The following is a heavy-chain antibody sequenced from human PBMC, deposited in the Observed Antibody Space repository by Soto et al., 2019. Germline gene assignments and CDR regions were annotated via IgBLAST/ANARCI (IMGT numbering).Heavy chain of an antibody. J-gene: IGHJ4*02. CDR3: ARRGSGSDYDY. Sequence: EVQLLESGGGLVQPGGSLRLSCAASGFTFSSYAMRWVRQAPGKGLEWVSAISGSGDSTYYADSVNGRFTTSRDNSKNTLYLQMNSLRSEDTAVYYCARRGSGSDYDYWGQGTLVTVSS. D-gene: IGHD1-26*01. CDR1: GFTFSSYA. V-gene: IGHV3-23*01. CDR2: ISGSGDST.